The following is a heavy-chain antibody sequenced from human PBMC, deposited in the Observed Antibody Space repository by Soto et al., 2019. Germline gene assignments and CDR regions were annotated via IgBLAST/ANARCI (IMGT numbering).Heavy chain of an antibody. V-gene: IGHV3-9*01. CDR2: ISWNSDYI. J-gene: IGHJ4*02. CDR3: AKSITARPFDY. CDR1: GFTFNDYA. Sequence: GGSLRLSCVVSGFTFNDYAIHWVRQVPGKGLEWVSGISWNSDYIGYGDSVKGRFTISRDNAENSVYLQMNSLRAEDTAVYYCAKSITARPFDYWGQGALVTVSS. D-gene: IGHD6-6*01.